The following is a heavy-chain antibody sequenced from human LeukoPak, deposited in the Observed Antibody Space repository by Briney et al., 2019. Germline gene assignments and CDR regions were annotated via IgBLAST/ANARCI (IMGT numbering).Heavy chain of an antibody. Sequence: PSETLSLTCTVSGGSISSGSYYWSWIRQPAGKGLEWIGRIYTSGSTNYNPSLKSRVTISVDTSKNQFSLKLSSVTAADTAVYYCARGVSHGSSWYGLFDYWGQGTLVTVSS. D-gene: IGHD6-13*01. J-gene: IGHJ4*02. CDR1: GGSISSGSYY. V-gene: IGHV4-61*02. CDR3: ARGVSHGSSWYGLFDY. CDR2: IYTSGST.